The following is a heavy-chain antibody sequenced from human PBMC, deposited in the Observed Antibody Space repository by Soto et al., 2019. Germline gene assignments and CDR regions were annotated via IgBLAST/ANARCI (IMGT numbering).Heavy chain of an antibody. D-gene: IGHD3-3*01. CDR1: GFTFSSYA. CDR3: ANMGVANYYYYYGMDV. J-gene: IGHJ6*02. CDR2: ISGSGGST. Sequence: GGSLRLSCAASGFTFSSYAMSWVRQAPGKGLEWVSAISGSGGSTYYADSVKGRFTISRDNSKNTLYLQMNSLRAEDTAVYYCANMGVANYYYYYGMDVWGQGTTVTVSS. V-gene: IGHV3-23*01.